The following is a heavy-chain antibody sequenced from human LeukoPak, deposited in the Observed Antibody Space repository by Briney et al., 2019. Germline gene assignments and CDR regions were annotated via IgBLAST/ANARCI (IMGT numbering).Heavy chain of an antibody. CDR2: IYGDESET. J-gene: IGHJ4*02. V-gene: IGHV5-51*01. Sequence: GESLKISCKGSGYSFTSYWIGWVRQMPGRGLEWMGIIYGDESETRYSPSFQGQVTISADKSISTAYLQWSSLKASDTAMYYCARLYRSSSGGDFWGQGTLVTVSS. CDR1: GYSFTSYW. D-gene: IGHD6-13*01. CDR3: ARLYRSSSGGDF.